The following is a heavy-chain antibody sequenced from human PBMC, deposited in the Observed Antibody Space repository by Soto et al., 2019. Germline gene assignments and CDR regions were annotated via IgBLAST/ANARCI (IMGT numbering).Heavy chain of an antibody. V-gene: IGHV2-5*02. D-gene: IGHD2-15*01. CDR2: IYWDDDK. J-gene: IGHJ4*02. CDR3: SHRAVLCSGGTCYSHPCDF. CDR1: GFSLTTTGVG. Sequence: QITLKESGPTLVKPTQTLTLTCTFSGFSLTTTGVGVGWIRQPPGNALEWLAIIYWDDDKRYSPSLKSRLTITKDTSKNQVVLTMTNMDPVDTVTYFCSHRAVLCSGGTCYSHPCDFWGQGTLVTVSS.